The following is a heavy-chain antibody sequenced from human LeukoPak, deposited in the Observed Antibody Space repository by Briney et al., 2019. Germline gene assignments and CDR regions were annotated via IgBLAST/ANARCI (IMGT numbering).Heavy chain of an antibody. CDR1: GFTFSSYW. V-gene: IGHV3-74*01. J-gene: IGHJ6*04. Sequence: GGSLRLSCAASGFTFSSYWMHWVRHAAGKGLVWVSHINTDGNTASYADSVKGRFTISRDNAKNTLYLRMNSLRAEDTAVYYCARDYCSSTSCFPDVWGKGTTVTVSS. CDR2: INTDGNTA. D-gene: IGHD2-2*01. CDR3: ARDYCSSTSCFPDV.